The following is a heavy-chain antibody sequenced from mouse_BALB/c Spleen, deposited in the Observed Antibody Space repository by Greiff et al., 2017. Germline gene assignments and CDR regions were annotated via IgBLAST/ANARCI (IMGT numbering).Heavy chain of an antibody. V-gene: IGHV5-9-4*01. D-gene: IGHD1-1*01. CDR1: GFTFSSYA. CDR3: ARESTVVAPYYYAMDY. J-gene: IGHJ4*01. Sequence: EVQLQESGGGLVKPGGSLKLSCAASGFTFSSYAMSWVRQSPEKRLEWVAEISSGGSYTYYPDTVTGRFTISRDNAKNTLYLEMSSLRSEDTAMYYCARESTVVAPYYYAMDYWGQGTSVTVSS. CDR2: ISSGGSYT.